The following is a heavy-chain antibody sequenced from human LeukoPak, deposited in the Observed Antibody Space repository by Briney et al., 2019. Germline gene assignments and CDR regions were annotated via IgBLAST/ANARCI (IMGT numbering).Heavy chain of an antibody. V-gene: IGHV3-23*01. Sequence: GGSLRLSCAASGFTFTSYAMSWVRQAPGKGLEGVSPISGSGGSTYYEFSVKGRFTISRDNSKNTLYLQMNSLRAEDTAVYYCAKPRPSYSSSWYDHWGQGTLVTVSS. CDR2: ISGSGGST. CDR1: GFTFTSYA. D-gene: IGHD6-13*01. CDR3: AKPRPSYSSSWYDH. J-gene: IGHJ5*02.